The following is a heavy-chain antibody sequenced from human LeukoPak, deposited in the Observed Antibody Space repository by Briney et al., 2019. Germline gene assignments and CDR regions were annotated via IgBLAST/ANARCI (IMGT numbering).Heavy chain of an antibody. J-gene: IGHJ4*02. CDR1: GYAFNGYY. CDR3: ATYSSGYYRDDY. CDR2: INPNSGGT. V-gene: IGHV1-2*02. Sequence: GASVKVSCKASGYAFNGYYIHWVRQAPGQGLEWMGWINPNSGGTNYAQKFQGRVTMTRDTSISTAYMELSRLRSDDTAVYYCATYSSGYYRDDYWGQGTLVTVSS. D-gene: IGHD3-22*01.